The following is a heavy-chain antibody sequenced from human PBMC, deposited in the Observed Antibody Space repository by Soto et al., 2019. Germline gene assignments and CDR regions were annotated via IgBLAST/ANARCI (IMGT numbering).Heavy chain of an antibody. V-gene: IGHV6-1*01. Sequence: PSQTLSLTCAISGDSVSSNSAAWNWIRQSPSRGLEWLGRTYYRSKWYNDYAVSVKSRITINPDTSKNQFSLQLNSVTPEDTAVYYCARGTTTVTMTPPGGDYYYYGMDVWGQGTTVTVSS. CDR3: ARGTTTVTMTPPGGDYYYYGMDV. D-gene: IGHD4-17*01. J-gene: IGHJ6*02. CDR1: GDSVSSNSAA. CDR2: TYYRSKWYN.